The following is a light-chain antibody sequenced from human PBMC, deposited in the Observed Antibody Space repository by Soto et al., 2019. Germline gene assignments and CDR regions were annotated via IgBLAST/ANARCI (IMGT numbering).Light chain of an antibody. V-gene: IGKV3-11*01. CDR1: QGVSTY. Sequence: EIVLTQSPATRSFSPGGICALSCRSSQGVSTYLAWYQQKPGQAPRLLIYDVSNRATGIPARFSGGGSGTDFTLTISSLEPEDSEVYSCQQRRSWPPTFGGGTKVDIK. J-gene: IGKJ4*01. CDR2: DVS. CDR3: QQRRSWPPT.